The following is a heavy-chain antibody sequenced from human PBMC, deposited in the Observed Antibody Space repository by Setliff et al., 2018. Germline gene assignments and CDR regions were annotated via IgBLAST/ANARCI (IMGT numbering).Heavy chain of an antibody. Sequence: PSETLSLTCSVSGGSISSGSDYWTWIRQPAGKGLEWIGHIYTSGSTNYNPSLKRRVTISVDASKNQLSLNLRSVTAADKAVYYCARGRNIEARLLDSWGQGTLVTVSS. D-gene: IGHD6-6*01. J-gene: IGHJ4*02. V-gene: IGHV4-61*09. CDR1: GGSISSGSDY. CDR2: IYTSGST. CDR3: ARGRNIEARLLDS.